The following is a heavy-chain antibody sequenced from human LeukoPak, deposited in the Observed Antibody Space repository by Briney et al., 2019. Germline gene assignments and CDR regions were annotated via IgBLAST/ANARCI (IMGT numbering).Heavy chain of an antibody. J-gene: IGHJ4*02. V-gene: IGHV3-21*01. D-gene: IGHD3-22*01. CDR2: ISSSSSYI. CDR1: GFTFSNYD. CDR3: ARDGSPYYYDSSGYGFDY. Sequence: GGSLRLSCAASGFTFSNYDMHWVRQAPGKGLEWVSAISSSSSYIYYADSIKGRFTISRDNSKNTLYLQMNSLRAEDTAVYYCARDGSPYYYDSSGYGFDYWGQGTLVTVSS.